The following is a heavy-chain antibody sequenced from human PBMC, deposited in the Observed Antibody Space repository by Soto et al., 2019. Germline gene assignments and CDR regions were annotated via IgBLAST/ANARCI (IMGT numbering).Heavy chain of an antibody. D-gene: IGHD1-7*01. CDR2: ISYDGSNK. Sequence: GGSLRLSCAASGFTFSSYAMHWVRQAPGKGLEWVAVISYDGSNKYYADSVKGRFTISRDNSKNTLYLQMNSLRAEDTAVYYCARDKSAGTIDYWGQGTLVTVSS. J-gene: IGHJ4*02. CDR1: GFTFSSYA. V-gene: IGHV3-30-3*01. CDR3: ARDKSAGTIDY.